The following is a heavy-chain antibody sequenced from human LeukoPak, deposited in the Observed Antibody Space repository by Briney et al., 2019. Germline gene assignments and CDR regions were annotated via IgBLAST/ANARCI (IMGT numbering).Heavy chain of an antibody. Sequence: PSETLSLTCTVSGGSISSYYWSWIRQPPGKGLKWIGYIYYSGSTSYSPSLRSRVTISVDTSKNQFSLKLSSVTAADTAVYYCARIAVAALDHFDYWGQGTLVTVSS. J-gene: IGHJ4*02. CDR3: ARIAVAALDHFDY. D-gene: IGHD6-19*01. CDR2: IYYSGST. CDR1: GGSISSYY. V-gene: IGHV4-59*01.